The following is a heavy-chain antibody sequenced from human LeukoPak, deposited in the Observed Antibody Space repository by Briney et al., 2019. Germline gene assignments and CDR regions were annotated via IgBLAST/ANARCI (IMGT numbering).Heavy chain of an antibody. J-gene: IGHJ4*02. CDR2: FSASGGTT. CDR3: AKGFRTYFDY. D-gene: IGHD3-3*01. CDR1: GFTFSDYA. V-gene: IGHV3-23*01. Sequence: PGGSLRLSCAASGFTFSDYAMSCVRQAPGKGLEWVSTFSASGGTTYYADSVKGRFTISRNNFKNTLYLQMNSLRAEDTAVYYCAKGFRTYFDYWGQGTLVTVPS.